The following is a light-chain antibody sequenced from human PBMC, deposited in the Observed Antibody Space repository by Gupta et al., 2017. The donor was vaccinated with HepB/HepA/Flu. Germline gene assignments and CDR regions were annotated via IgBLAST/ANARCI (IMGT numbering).Light chain of an antibody. CDR2: LNSEGSH. CDR3: QTWGTGSVV. V-gene: IGLV4-69*01. CDR1: SGHSSYA. Sequence: QLVLTQSPSASASLGASVKLTCTLSSGHSSYAIAWHQQQPEKGPRYLRKLNSEGSHRKGDGIPDRVSGSSSGAERYLTISSLQSEEEADDYCQTWGTGSVVFGGGTKLTVL. J-gene: IGLJ2*01.